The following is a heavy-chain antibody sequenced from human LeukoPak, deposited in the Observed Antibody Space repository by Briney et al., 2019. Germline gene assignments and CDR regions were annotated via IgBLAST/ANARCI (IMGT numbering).Heavy chain of an antibody. J-gene: IGHJ4*02. V-gene: IGHV3-15*01. D-gene: IGHD4-17*01. Sequence: PGGSLRLSCAASGFTFTNAHMSWVRQAPGKGLEWLARIKSKTDGGTTDYAAPVEGRFTISRDDSENSLYLQMNSLKTEDTAMYYCTTNTVEWGQGTLVTVSS. CDR1: GFTFTNAH. CDR2: IKSKTDGGTT. CDR3: TTNTVE.